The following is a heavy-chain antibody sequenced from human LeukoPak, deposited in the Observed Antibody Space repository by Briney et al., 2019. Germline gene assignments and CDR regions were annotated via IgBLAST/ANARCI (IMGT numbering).Heavy chain of an antibody. J-gene: IGHJ4*02. CDR3: ARGGYGYSYGYDFDY. CDR2: ISSSSSTI. V-gene: IGHV3-48*04. CDR1: GFTFSSYS. Sequence: GGSLRLSCAASGFTFSSYSMTWVRQAPGKGLEWVSYISSSSSTIYYPDSVKGRFTISRDNAKNSLYLQMNSLRAEDTAVYYCARGGYGYSYGYDFDYWGQGTLVTVSS. D-gene: IGHD5-18*01.